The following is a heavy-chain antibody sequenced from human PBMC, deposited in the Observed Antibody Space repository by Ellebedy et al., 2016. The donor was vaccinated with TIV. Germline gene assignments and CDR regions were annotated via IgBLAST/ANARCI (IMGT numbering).Heavy chain of an antibody. Sequence: PGGSLRLSCAASGISLRSYAMSWVRQAPGKGLEWVSTIGGTGGTTYYRESVKGRFTVSRDNSMTTVYLEMNSLRAEDTALYYCARDLDKSSGWYGGAAYWGQGTQVTVSS. J-gene: IGHJ4*02. CDR1: GISLRSYA. CDR2: IGGTGGTT. CDR3: ARDLDKSSGWYGGAAY. V-gene: IGHV3-23*01. D-gene: IGHD6-19*01.